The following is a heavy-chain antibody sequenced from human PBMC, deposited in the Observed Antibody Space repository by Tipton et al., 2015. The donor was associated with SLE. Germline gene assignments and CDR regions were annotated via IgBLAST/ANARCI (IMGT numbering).Heavy chain of an antibody. V-gene: IGHV4-30-2*01. D-gene: IGHD3-9*01. J-gene: IGHJ5*02. CDR2: LYPSGST. Sequence: TLSLTCAVSGGSISSGGYSWSWIRQPPGKGLEWIGFLYPSGSTYYNPSLKSRVTISVHRSKNQLSLRLNSVTAADTAVYYCARTKLRYFDWPYNWFDPWGQGTLVTVSS. CDR1: GGSISSGGYS. CDR3: ARTKLRYFDWPYNWFDP.